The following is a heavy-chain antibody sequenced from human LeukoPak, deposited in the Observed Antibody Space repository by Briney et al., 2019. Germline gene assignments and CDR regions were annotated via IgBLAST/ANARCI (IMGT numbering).Heavy chain of an antibody. V-gene: IGHV3-48*03. CDR2: ISSSGSTI. Sequence: GGSLRLSCAASGFTFSSYEMNWVRQAPGKGLEWVPYISSSGSTIYYADSVKGRFTISRDNAKNSLHLQMNSLTVEDTAIYYCARGGGRGDYNERYYFDYWGQGTLVTVSS. D-gene: IGHD3-22*01. CDR1: GFTFSSYE. CDR3: ARGGGRGDYNERYYFDY. J-gene: IGHJ4*02.